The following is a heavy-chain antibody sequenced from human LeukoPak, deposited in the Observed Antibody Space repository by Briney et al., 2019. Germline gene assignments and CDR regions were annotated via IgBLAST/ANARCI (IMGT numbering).Heavy chain of an antibody. CDR3: AREGFDILTGYTYYYYYYMDV. J-gene: IGHJ6*03. Sequence: GASVKVSCKASGYTSTGYYMHWVRQAPGQGLEWMGWISAYNGNTNYAQKLQGRVTMTTDTSTSTAYMELRSLRSDDTAVYYCAREGFDILTGYTYYYYYYMDVWGKGTTVTISS. CDR2: ISAYNGNT. V-gene: IGHV1-18*04. D-gene: IGHD3-9*01. CDR1: GYTSTGYY.